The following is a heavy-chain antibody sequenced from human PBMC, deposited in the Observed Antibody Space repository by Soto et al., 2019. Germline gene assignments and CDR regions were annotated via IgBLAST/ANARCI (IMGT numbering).Heavy chain of an antibody. CDR1: GFTFTSYA. CDR2: ISAYNGNT. V-gene: IGHV1-18*01. J-gene: IGHJ4*02. D-gene: IGHD3-16*01. CDR3: GREFTGWPPDGVES. Sequence: QVHLVQSGAEVKMPGASVKVSCKASGFTFTSYAFTWVRQSPGQGLEWMGWISAYNGNTNYARNFRGRVTMTTDSSTSTVYMELGSLTSDDAAVYFCGREFTGWPPDGVESWGQGTLVSGS.